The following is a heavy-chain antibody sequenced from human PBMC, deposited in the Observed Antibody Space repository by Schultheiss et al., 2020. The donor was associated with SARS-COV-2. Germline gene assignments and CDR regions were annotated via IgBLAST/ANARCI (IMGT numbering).Heavy chain of an antibody. CDR1: GFTFSSYS. Sequence: GGSLRLSCTASGFTFSSYSMNWVRQAAGKGLEWVSVIYSGGSTYYADSVKGRFTISRDNSKNTLYLQMNSLRAEDTAVYYCAKDQAYYDFWSGRDLNYYYYYGMDVWGQGTTVTVSS. D-gene: IGHD3-3*01. CDR2: IYSGGST. J-gene: IGHJ6*02. CDR3: AKDQAYYDFWSGRDLNYYYYYGMDV. V-gene: IGHV3-53*01.